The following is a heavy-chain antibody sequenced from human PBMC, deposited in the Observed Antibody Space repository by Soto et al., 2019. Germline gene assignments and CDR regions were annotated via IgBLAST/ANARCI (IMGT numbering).Heavy chain of an antibody. Sequence: QVQLVKSGAEVKKPGSSVKVSCKASGGTFGSYAISWVRQAPGQGLEWMGGIIPIPGTANYAQKFQGRVTIAADESTSTAYMELSSLRSEDTAVYYCARSQGSSTSLEIYYYYYYGMDAWGQGTTVTVSS. D-gene: IGHD2-2*01. V-gene: IGHV1-69*01. CDR3: ARSQGSSTSLEIYYYYYYGMDA. CDR1: GGTFGSYA. J-gene: IGHJ6*02. CDR2: IIPIPGTA.